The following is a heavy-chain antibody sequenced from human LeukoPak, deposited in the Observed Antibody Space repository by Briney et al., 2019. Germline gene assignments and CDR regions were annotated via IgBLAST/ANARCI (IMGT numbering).Heavy chain of an antibody. V-gene: IGHV3-7*01. CDR2: INKDGSEK. CDR1: GFTFDDYG. D-gene: IGHD6-19*01. Sequence: GGSLRLSCTASGFTFDDYGMSWVRQAPGKGLEWVANINKDGSEKDYVDSVKGRFTISRDNVQNSVYLEMNSLRAEDTAVYYCASGWAFQDYWGQGKLVTVSS. CDR3: ASGWAFQDY. J-gene: IGHJ4*02.